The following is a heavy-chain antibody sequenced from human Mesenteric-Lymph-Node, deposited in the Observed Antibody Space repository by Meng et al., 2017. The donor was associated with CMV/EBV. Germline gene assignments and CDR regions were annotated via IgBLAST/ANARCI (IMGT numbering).Heavy chain of an antibody. Sequence: FSRGGYSWGWIRQPPGKGLEWIGRIYYSGSSSFDPSLKSRVTISVDTSKNQFSLKPSSVTAADTAVYYCARERSDGSGSYKGWFGPWGQGALVTVSS. J-gene: IGHJ5*02. V-gene: IGHV4-39*07. CDR1: FSRGGYS. CDR2: IYYSGSS. D-gene: IGHD3-10*01. CDR3: ARERSDGSGSYKGWFGP.